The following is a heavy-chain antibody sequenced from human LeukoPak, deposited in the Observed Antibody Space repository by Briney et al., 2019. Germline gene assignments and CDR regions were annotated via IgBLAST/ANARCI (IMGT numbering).Heavy chain of an antibody. V-gene: IGHV3-30-3*01. J-gene: IGHJ4*02. D-gene: IGHD1-26*01. CDR2: ISYDGSNK. CDR1: GFTFSSYA. Sequence: GSLRLSCAASGFTFSSYAMHWVRQAPGKGLEWVAVISYDGSNKYYADSVKGRFTISRDNSKNTLYLQMNSLRAEDTAVYYCARDGEWELPGYFDYWGQGTLVTVSS. CDR3: ARDGEWELPGYFDY.